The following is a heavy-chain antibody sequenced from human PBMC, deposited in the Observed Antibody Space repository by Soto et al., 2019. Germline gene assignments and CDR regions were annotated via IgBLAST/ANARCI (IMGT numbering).Heavy chain of an antibody. J-gene: IGHJ4*02. CDR3: ARTYCAADCPRRDFDY. D-gene: IGHD2-21*02. V-gene: IGHV1-46*01. CDR2: INPSGGRT. Sequence: QVQLVQSGAEVKEPGASVKVSCKASGYILSSYNMHWVRQAPGQGLEWMGMINPSGGRTSYAQKFHDRVTMTRDTSTNTVYMEVSSLRSDDTAVYYCARTYCAADCPRRDFDYWGQGTLVTVSS. CDR1: GYILSSYN.